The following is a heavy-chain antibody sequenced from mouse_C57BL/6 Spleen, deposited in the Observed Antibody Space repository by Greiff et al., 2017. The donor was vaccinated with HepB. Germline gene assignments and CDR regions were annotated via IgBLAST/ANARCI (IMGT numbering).Heavy chain of an antibody. CDR1: GYAFSSSW. CDR3: AGERNGYDY. D-gene: IGHD2-2*01. J-gene: IGHJ2*01. V-gene: IGHV1-82*01. CDR2: IYPGDGDT. Sequence: QVQLQQSGPELVKPGASVKISCKASGYAFSSSWMNWVKQRPGKGLEWIGRIYPGDGDTNYNGKFKGKATLTADKSSSTAYMQLSSLTSEDSAVYFSAGERNGYDYWGQGTTLTVSS.